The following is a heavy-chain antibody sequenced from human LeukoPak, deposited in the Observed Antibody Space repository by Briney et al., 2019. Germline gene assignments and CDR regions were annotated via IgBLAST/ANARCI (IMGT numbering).Heavy chain of an antibody. V-gene: IGHV1-2*02. J-gene: IGHJ6*03. CDR2: INPNSGGT. CDR1: GYTFTGYY. Sequence: ASVKVPCKASGYTFTGYYMHWVRQAPGQGLEWMGWINPNSGGTNYAQKFQGRVTMTRDTSISTAYMELSRLRSDDTAVYYCASRGPDYGDNYYYYYMDVWGKGTTVTVSS. D-gene: IGHD4-17*01. CDR3: ASRGPDYGDNYYYYYMDV.